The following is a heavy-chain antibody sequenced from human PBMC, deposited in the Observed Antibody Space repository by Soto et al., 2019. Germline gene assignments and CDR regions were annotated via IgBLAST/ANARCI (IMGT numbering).Heavy chain of an antibody. CDR2: IYPGDSDT. D-gene: IGHD3-3*01. V-gene: IGHV5-51*01. J-gene: IGHJ3*02. Sequence: ESVKISFKGSGYSLTSYWIGWVRQIPGKGLEWMGIIYPGDSDTRYSPSFQGQVTISADKSISTAYLQWSSLKASDTAMYYCARHSDFPDDAFDIWGQGTMVTVSS. CDR1: GYSLTSYW. CDR3: ARHSDFPDDAFDI.